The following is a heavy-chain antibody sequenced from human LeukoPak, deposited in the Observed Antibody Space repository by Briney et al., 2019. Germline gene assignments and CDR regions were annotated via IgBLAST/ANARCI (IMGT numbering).Heavy chain of an antibody. CDR3: AGILTGSYYYYYMDV. V-gene: IGHV4-4*07. CDR2: IYTSGTI. Sequence: PSETLSLTCTVSGGSISSYYWSWIRQPAGTALEWIGRIYTSGTITYNPSLKSRVTMSVDTSKNQFSLKLSSVTAADTAVYYCAGILTGSYYYYYMDVWGKGTTVTVSS. J-gene: IGHJ6*03. CDR1: GGSISSYY. D-gene: IGHD3-9*01.